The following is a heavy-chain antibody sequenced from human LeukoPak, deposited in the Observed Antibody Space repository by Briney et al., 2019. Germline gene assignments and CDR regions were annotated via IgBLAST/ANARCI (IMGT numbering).Heavy chain of an antibody. J-gene: IGHJ6*02. CDR2: TYDSGST. CDR3: ARIPTDGYDGTYFYYYYGMDV. Sequence: SGPLPLTCAVSGDSISSTNWWSWDRQPPGMGREWIGETYDSGSTNYNPSLKSRVTISVDKSKNHFSLNLYCVTAADTAVYYCARIPTDGYDGTYFYYYYGMDVWGQGTTVTVSS. D-gene: IGHD1-26*01. CDR1: GDSISSTNW. V-gene: IGHV4-4*02.